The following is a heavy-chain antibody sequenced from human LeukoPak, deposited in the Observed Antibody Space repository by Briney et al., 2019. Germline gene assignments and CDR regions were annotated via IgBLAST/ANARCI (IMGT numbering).Heavy chain of an antibody. CDR2: ISGSGGST. J-gene: IGHJ4*02. CDR1: GFTFSSYA. CDR3: AKSIAVAGKAFDY. D-gene: IGHD6-19*01. V-gene: IGHV3-23*01. Sequence: GGSLRLPCAASGFTFSSYAMSWVRQAPGKGLEWVSAISGSGGSTYYADSVKGRFTISRDNSKNTLYLQMNSLRAEDTAVYYCAKSIAVAGKAFDYWGQGTLVTVSS.